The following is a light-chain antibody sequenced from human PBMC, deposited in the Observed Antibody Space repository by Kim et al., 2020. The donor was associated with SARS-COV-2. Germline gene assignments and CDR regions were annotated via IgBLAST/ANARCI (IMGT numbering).Light chain of an antibody. J-gene: IGKJ2*01. Sequence: DIQTTQSPSSVSASIGDRVTITCRASHSISDWLAWYKQEPGKAPKLLMYGASRLHSGVPSRFSGSGSGTDFTLTISSLQPEDFATYYCQQGNSFPVTFGQGTKLEI. CDR1: HSISDW. CDR2: GAS. CDR3: QQGNSFPVT. V-gene: IGKV1-12*01.